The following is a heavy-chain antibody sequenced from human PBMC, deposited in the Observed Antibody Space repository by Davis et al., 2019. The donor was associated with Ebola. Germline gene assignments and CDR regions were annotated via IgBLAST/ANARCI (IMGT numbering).Heavy chain of an antibody. D-gene: IGHD3-16*01. CDR1: GFTFSDYY. CDR2: ISSDSDYI. J-gene: IGHJ6*02. Sequence: GESLKISCAASGFTFSDYYMSWIRQAPGKALEWVSSISSDSDYIYYADSAKGRFTISRDNAKNSLFLQMNSLRAEDTAVYYCARDRPLDFFFGDYYGMDVWGQGTTVTVSS. V-gene: IGHV3-11*06. CDR3: ARDRPLDFFFGDYYGMDV.